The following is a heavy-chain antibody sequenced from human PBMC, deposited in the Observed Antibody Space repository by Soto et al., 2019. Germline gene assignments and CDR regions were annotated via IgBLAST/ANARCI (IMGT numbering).Heavy chain of an antibody. CDR2: IYYSGST. CDR1: GGSISSSSYY. J-gene: IGHJ4*02. Sequence: SETLSLTCTVSGGSISSSSYYWGWIRQPPGKGLEWIGSIYYSGSTYYNPSLKSRVTISVDTSKNQFSLKLSSVTAADTAVYYCARLGGSYYREYWGQGTLVTVSS. D-gene: IGHD1-26*01. V-gene: IGHV4-39*01. CDR3: ARLGGSYYREY.